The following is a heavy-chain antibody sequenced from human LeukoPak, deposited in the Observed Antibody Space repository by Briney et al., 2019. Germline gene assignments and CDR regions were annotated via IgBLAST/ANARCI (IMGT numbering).Heavy chain of an antibody. CDR2: IHYSGST. D-gene: IGHD5-24*01. CDR1: GGSINGGGYD. J-gene: IGHJ3*02. Sequence: SQTLALTCTVSGGSINGGGYDLSWLRQHPGKGLEWIGYIHYSGSTYYNPSLKSRVTISVDTSKNQLSLKLSSVTAADTAVYYCARERRGAFDIWGQGTMVTVSS. V-gene: IGHV4-31*03. CDR3: ARERRGAFDI.